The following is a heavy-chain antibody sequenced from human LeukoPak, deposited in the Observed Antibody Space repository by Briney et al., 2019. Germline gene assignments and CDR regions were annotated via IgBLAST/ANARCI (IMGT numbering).Heavy chain of an antibody. CDR3: ARGTVVIGTYYFDY. Sequence: GGSLRISCAASGFTVSSNYMSWVRQAPGNGLEWVSVIYSGGSTYYADSVKGRFTISRDNSKNTLYLQMNSLRAEDTAVYYCARGTVVIGTYYFDYWGQGTLVTVSS. J-gene: IGHJ4*02. D-gene: IGHD2-15*01. CDR1: GFTVSSNY. CDR2: IYSGGST. V-gene: IGHV3-66*01.